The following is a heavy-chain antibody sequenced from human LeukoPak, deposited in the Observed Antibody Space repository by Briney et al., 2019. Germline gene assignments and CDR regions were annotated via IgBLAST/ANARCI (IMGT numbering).Heavy chain of an antibody. J-gene: IGHJ4*02. CDR2: IYHDGST. CDR1: GGSFSGYY. V-gene: IGHV4-34*01. D-gene: IGHD5-18*01. Sequence: SETLSLTCAVYGGSFSGYYWSWIRQPPGKGLEWIGEIYHDGSTNYNPSLKSRVTISMDKSKNQLSLKLNFVTAADTAVYYCARDRGGYTYSHDYWGQGTLVTVSS. CDR3: ARDRGGYTYSHDY.